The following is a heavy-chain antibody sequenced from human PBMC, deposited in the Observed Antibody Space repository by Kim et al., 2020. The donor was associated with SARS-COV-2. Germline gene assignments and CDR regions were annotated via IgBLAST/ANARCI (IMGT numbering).Heavy chain of an antibody. CDR3: ARGGVIKQLIDY. V-gene: IGHV4-59*09. J-gene: IGHJ4*02. D-gene: IGHD3-10*01. Sequence: NYPPPLKRRVTISVGTSQKQFSLKLSSVTAADTGVYYCARGGVIKQLIDYWGQGTLVTVSS.